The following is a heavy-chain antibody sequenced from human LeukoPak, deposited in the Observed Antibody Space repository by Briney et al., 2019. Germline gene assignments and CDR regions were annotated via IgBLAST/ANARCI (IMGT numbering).Heavy chain of an antibody. CDR3: ARHGKVVCYYYFDY. J-gene: IGHJ4*02. CDR1: GGSISSYY. CDR2: IDYSERS. V-gene: IGHV4-39*01. D-gene: IGHD3-10*01. Sequence: SETLSLTCTVSGGSISSYYGGWVRQPPGKGLEWIGSIDYSERSSHNPSLKSRVTISVDTSKNQFSLRLSSVTAAHTAVVFCARHGKVVCYYYFDYRGQGTLVTVSS.